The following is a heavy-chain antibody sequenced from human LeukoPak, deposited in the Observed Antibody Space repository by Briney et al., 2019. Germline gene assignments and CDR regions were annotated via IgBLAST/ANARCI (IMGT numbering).Heavy chain of an antibody. CDR2: ISSSGSTI. J-gene: IGHJ6*03. CDR1: GFTFSSYE. V-gene: IGHV3-48*03. D-gene: IGHD3-10*01. CDR3: AKYGSGSYYYYYMDV. Sequence: GGSLRLSCAASGFTFSSYEMNWVRQAPGKGLEWVSYISSSGSTIYYADSVKGRFTISRDNAKNSPYLQMNSLRAEDTAVYYCAKYGSGSYYYYYMDVWGKGTTVTVSS.